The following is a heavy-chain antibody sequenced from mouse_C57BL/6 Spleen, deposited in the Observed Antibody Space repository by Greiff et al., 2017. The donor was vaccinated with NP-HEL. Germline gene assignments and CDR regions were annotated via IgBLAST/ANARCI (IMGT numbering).Heavy chain of an antibody. D-gene: IGHD1-1*01. CDR3: TRDYYGSSYDY. V-gene: IGHV5-9-1*02. CDR1: VFTFSSYA. J-gene: IGHJ2*01. Sequence: EVHVVESGEGLVKPGGSLKLSCAASVFTFSSYAMSWVRQTPEKRLEWVAYISSGGDYIYYADTVKGRFTISRDNARNTLYLQMSSLKSEDTAMYYCTRDYYGSSYDYWGQGTTLTVSS. CDR2: ISSGGDYI.